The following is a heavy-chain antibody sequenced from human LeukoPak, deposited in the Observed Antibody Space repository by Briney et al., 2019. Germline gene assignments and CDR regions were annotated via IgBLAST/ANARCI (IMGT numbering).Heavy chain of an antibody. J-gene: IGHJ4*02. Sequence: PGGSLRLSCVASGFTFSSRDWMTWVRQAPGKGLEWVANIKEDGSEICYVDSVRGRFTLSSDNAKNSLYLQMNSLRAEDTAIYYCARGQWELRWGQGTLVTVSS. V-gene: IGHV3-7*03. CDR1: GFTFSSRDW. D-gene: IGHD1-26*01. CDR2: IKEDGSEI. CDR3: ARGQWELR.